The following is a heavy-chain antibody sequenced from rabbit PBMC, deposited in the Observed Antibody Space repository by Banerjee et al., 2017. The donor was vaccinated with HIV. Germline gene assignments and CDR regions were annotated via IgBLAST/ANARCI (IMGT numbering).Heavy chain of an antibody. J-gene: IGHJ4*01. CDR3: ARTFGSSGALGYFDL. CDR1: GFSFSSSYW. D-gene: IGHD7-1*01. CDR2: FYTGSSGNT. V-gene: IGHV1S45*01. Sequence: QEQLVESGGGLVQPEGSLTLTCTASGFSFSSSYWMCWVRQAPGKGLEWIACFYTGSSGNTYYASWAKGRFTISKTSSTTVTLQMTSLTAADTATYFCARTFGSSGALGYFDLWGPGTLVTVS.